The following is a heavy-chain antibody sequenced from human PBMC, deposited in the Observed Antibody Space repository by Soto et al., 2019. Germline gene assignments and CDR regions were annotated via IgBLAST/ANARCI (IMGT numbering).Heavy chain of an antibody. CDR3: AKASGGGWPSSFDS. CDR2: IRSNTAIT. D-gene: IGHD2-15*01. Sequence: EVHLLESGGGLVQPGGSLRLSSVASGFSFNPYVMAWVRQAPGKGLEWVSAIRSNTAITYYPDSMRGRFTISRVNSENTIFLQMNSLRVEDSAVYFCAKASGGGWPSSFDSWGQGTLVTVSS. CDR1: GFSFNPYV. J-gene: IGHJ4*02. V-gene: IGHV3-23*01.